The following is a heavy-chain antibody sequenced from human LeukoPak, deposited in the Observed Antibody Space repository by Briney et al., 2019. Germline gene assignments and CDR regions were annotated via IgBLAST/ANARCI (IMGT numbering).Heavy chain of an antibody. J-gene: IGHJ4*02. CDR1: GYSFTNYW. D-gene: IGHD2-21*02. CDR3: ARLHLTASLAAVYFDY. CDR2: IYPGDSDT. Sequence: GESLKICCKGSGYSFTNYWIGWVRQMPGKGLEWMGIIYPGDSDTRYSPSFQGQVTISADKSISTASLQWSSLKASDTAMYYCARLHLTASLAAVYFDYWGQGTLVTVSS. V-gene: IGHV5-51*01.